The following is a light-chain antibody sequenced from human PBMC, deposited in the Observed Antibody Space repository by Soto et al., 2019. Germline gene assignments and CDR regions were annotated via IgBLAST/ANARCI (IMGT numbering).Light chain of an antibody. CDR2: EVS. CDR3: SSYTFSSALVV. Sequence: QSVLTQPASVSGSPGQSITISCTGTSSDVGGYNFVSWYQQHPGKAPRLMIYEVSNRPSGVSDRFSGSKSGNTASLTISGLHAEDEADYYCSSYTFSSALVVFGGGTKLTVL. CDR1: SSDVGGYNF. V-gene: IGLV2-14*01. J-gene: IGLJ2*01.